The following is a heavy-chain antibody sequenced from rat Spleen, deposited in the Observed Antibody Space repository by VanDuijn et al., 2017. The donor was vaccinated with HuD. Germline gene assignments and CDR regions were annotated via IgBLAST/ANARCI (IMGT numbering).Heavy chain of an antibody. J-gene: IGHJ3*01. CDR1: GYSITSHY. CDR2: ISYSRVT. CDR3: AAYCNTLAFSY. V-gene: IGHV3-1*01. Sequence: EVQLQESGPGLVKTSQSLSLTCSVTGYSITSHYWGWIRKFPGSKMEWLGDISYSRVTNYNPSLTTRIPITRDTSKNQFFLQLQSVTTEDTAAYYCAAYCNTLAFSYWYQGTLVTVSS. D-gene: IGHD1-1*01.